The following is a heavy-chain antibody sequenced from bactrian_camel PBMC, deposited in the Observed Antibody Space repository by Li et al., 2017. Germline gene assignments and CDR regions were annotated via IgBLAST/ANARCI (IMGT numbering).Heavy chain of an antibody. CDR3: VRATLGYSDGEGFGY. CDR1: GFTTSDYY. Sequence: VQLVESGGGLLQPGGSLRLSCASSGFTTSDYYMSWVRQAPGQGLEWVSSISEDGRNTYYANSVKGRFTISRENAQNTVSLQMSSLKPEDTAVFYCVRATLGYSDGEGFGYWVQGTQVTVS. V-gene: IGHV3-2*01. J-gene: IGHJ6*01. CDR2: ISEDGRNT. D-gene: IGHD4*01.